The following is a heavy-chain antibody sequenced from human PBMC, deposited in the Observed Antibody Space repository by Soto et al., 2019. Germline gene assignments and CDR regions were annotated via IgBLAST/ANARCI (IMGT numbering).Heavy chain of an antibody. CDR3: ARQITSATLYLPL. J-gene: IGHJ2*01. CDR2: IDPSDSYT. V-gene: IGHV5-10-1*01. Sequence: QVPGKGLEWVGTIDPSDSYTNYNPSFHGHVTVSADKSITTAYLHWTSLKASDTAIYYCARQITSATLYLPLRGRGTLVTVSS. D-gene: IGHD3-10*01.